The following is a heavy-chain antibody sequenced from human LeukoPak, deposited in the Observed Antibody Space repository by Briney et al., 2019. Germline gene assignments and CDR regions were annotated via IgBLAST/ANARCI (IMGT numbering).Heavy chain of an antibody. J-gene: IGHJ4*02. D-gene: IGHD6-19*01. Sequence: PSETLSLTCTVSGGSISTYYWTWIRQSPGKGLEWIGFVYYNGNTNYNPSLKSRVTISVDTSKNQFSLKLSSATAADTAVYFCARRVAVTARYYFDFWGQGTLVTVSS. V-gene: IGHV4-59*08. CDR2: VYYNGNT. CDR1: GGSISTYY. CDR3: ARRVAVTARYYFDF.